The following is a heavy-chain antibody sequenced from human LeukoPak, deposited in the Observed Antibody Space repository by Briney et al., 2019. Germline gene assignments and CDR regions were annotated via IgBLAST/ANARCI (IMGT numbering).Heavy chain of an antibody. J-gene: IGHJ4*02. D-gene: IGHD2-15*01. Sequence: SVKVSCKASGGTFSSYAISWVRQAPGQGLEWMGRIIPIFGTANYAQKFQGRVTITTDESTSTAYMELSSLRSEDAAVYYCARADEVVVRGVYFDYWGQGTLVTVSS. V-gene: IGHV1-69*05. CDR2: IIPIFGTA. CDR3: ARADEVVVRGVYFDY. CDR1: GGTFSSYA.